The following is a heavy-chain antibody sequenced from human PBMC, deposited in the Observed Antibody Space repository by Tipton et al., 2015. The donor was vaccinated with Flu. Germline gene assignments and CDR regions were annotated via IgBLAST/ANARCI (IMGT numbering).Heavy chain of an antibody. J-gene: IGHJ4*01. Sequence: LRLSCSVSGVPISWSSPFWGWVRQPPGKRPEWIAAFHNTGSIYNAITYFNSSLNSRHTISTDASKNQFSLTLSSVTAADTAVYYCAGGSDSGTYVIFDFRGHGTLVSVCS. V-gene: IGHV4-39*07. D-gene: IGHD3-10*01. CDR2: FHNTGSIYNAIT. CDR1: GVPISWSSPF. CDR3: AGGSDSGTYVIFDF.